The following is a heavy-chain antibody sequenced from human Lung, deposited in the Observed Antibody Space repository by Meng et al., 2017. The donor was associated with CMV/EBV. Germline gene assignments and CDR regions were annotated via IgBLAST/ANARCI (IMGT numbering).Heavy chain of an antibody. D-gene: IGHD3-3*01. V-gene: IGHV3-30-3*01. CDR1: GFTFNFYP. J-gene: IGHJ4*02. CDR3: ARAISITVFGVALDY. CDR2: ISDDGTSQ. Sequence: GESLKISCAASGFTFNFYPLHWVRQAPGRGLEWVAVISDDGTSQYYADSVKGRFTISRDSLKNTLYLQMNGLRPDDTAVYYCARAISITVFGVALDYWGRGTQVTVSS.